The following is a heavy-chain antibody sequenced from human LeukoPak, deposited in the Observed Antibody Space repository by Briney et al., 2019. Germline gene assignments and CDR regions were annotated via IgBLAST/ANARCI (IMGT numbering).Heavy chain of an antibody. J-gene: IGHJ3*02. CDR2: INPKSGGT. V-gene: IGHV1-2*06. CDR1: GYTFTGYY. D-gene: IGHD3-22*01. Sequence: ASVKVSCKASGYTFTGYYMHWVRQAPGQGLEWMGRINPKSGGTNYAQKFQGRVTMTRDTSISTAYMELSRLRSDDTAVYYCARLSTIVVVINEWDAFDIWGQGTMVTVSS. CDR3: ARLSTIVVVINEWDAFDI.